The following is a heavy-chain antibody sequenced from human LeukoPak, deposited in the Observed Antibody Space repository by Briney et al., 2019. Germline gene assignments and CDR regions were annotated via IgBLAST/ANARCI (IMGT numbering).Heavy chain of an antibody. D-gene: IGHD2-15*01. V-gene: IGHV4-39*07. Sequence: SETLSLTCTVSGGSISSSSYYWGWIRQPPGKGLEWIGSIYYSGSTYYNPSLKSRVTISVDTSKNQFSLKLSSVTAADTAVYYCAREHIVVVVAVLNWFDPWGQGTLVTVSS. CDR3: AREHIVVVVAVLNWFDP. CDR1: GGSISSSSYY. CDR2: IYYSGST. J-gene: IGHJ5*02.